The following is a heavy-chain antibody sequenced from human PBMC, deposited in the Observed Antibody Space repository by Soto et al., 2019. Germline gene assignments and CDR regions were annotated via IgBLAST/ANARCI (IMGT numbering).Heavy chain of an antibody. CDR1: GGSISSGDYY. CDR3: ARGVTPLRCDI. D-gene: IGHD3-16*01. J-gene: IGHJ3*02. Sequence: SSETLSLTCTVSGGSISSGDYYLSWIRQPPGKGLEWIGYIYYSGSTYYNPSLKSRVTISVDTSKNQFSLKLSSVTAADTAVYYCARGVTPLRCDIWGQGTMVT. CDR2: IYYSGST. V-gene: IGHV4-30-4*01.